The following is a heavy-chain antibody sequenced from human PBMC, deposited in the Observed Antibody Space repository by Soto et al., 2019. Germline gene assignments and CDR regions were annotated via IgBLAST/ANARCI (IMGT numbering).Heavy chain of an antibody. CDR1: GFTFSSYS. D-gene: IGHD2-2*01. J-gene: IGHJ4*02. V-gene: IGHV3-48*02. CDR2: ISSTGSTI. Sequence: EVQLVESGGGLVPPGGSLRLSCEASGFTFSSYSMNWVRQAPGKGLEWVSYISSTGSTIYYADSVKGRFTISRDNAKNSLYLQMNSLRDADTAVYYCARDSCTNTICAADYWGQGTLVTVSS. CDR3: ARDSCTNTICAADY.